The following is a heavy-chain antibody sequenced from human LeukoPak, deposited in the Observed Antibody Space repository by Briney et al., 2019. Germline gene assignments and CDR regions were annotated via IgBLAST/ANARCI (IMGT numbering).Heavy chain of an antibody. CDR3: ARDAGYYYDSSGYLPFYYYYYMDV. D-gene: IGHD3-22*01. Sequence: PGGFLRLSCAASGFTFSSYSMNWVRQAPGKGLEWVSSISSSESYIYYADSVKGRFTISRDNAKNSLYLQMNSLRAEDTAVYYCARDAGYYYDSSGYLPFYYYYYMDVWGKGTTVTVSS. CDR2: ISSSESYI. V-gene: IGHV3-21*01. J-gene: IGHJ6*03. CDR1: GFTFSSYS.